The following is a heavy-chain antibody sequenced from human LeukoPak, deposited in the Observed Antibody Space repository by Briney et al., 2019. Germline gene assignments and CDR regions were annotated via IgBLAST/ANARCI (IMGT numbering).Heavy chain of an antibody. J-gene: IGHJ5*02. D-gene: IGHD2-15*01. CDR1: DGSISNYY. CDR2: VYYTGVT. V-gene: IGHV4-59*01. Sequence: SETLSLTCTVSDGSISNYYWSWVRQSPEKGLEWIGYVYYTGVTHYNPSLTSRVTISVDTSKNQFSLKLTSVTAADTAVYYCARDEGHYSGGGIYYHNWFDPWGQGTLVTVSS. CDR3: ARDEGHYSGGGIYYHNWFDP.